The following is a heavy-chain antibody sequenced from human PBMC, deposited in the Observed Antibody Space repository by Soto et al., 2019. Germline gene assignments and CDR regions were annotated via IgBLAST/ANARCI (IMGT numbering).Heavy chain of an antibody. J-gene: IGHJ6*02. D-gene: IGHD3-16*01. CDR1: GFSFSDYA. CDR3: SRGGGNYYYYGMDV. V-gene: IGHV3-49*04. CDR2: IRSRTYGGTT. Sequence: GGSLRLSCTASGFSFSDYAMSWVRQAPGKGLEWVGFIRSRTYGGTTDFAASVKGRFTISRDDSKSIAYLQMNSLQTEDTAVYYCSRGGGNYYYYGMDVWGQGTTVTV.